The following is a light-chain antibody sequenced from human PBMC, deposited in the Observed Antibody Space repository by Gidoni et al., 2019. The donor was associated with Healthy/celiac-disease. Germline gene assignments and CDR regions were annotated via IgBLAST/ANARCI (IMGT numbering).Light chain of an antibody. Sequence: EIVLTQSPGTLSLSPGERATLSCRASQSVSSSYLAWYQQKPGQAPRLLIYGASSRATGIPDRFSGSGSGTDFTLTISRLEPEDVAVYYCQQYGSSPVTFGGGPKVEIK. J-gene: IGKJ4*01. CDR3: QQYGSSPVT. V-gene: IGKV3-20*01. CDR1: QSVSSSY. CDR2: GAS.